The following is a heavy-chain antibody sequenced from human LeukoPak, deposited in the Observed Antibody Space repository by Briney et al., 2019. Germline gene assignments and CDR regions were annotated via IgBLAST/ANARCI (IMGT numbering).Heavy chain of an antibody. CDR2: IYTSGST. V-gene: IGHV4-61*09. D-gene: IGHD6-19*01. CDR1: GGSISSGTYY. J-gene: IGHJ4*02. Sequence: SETLSLTCTVSGGSISSGTYYWSWIRQPAGKGLEWIGHIYTSGSTNYNPSLKSRVTISVDTSKNQFSLKLTSVTAADTAVYYCARVTGIAVAGTYYWGQGTLVTVSS. CDR3: ARVTGIAVAGTYY.